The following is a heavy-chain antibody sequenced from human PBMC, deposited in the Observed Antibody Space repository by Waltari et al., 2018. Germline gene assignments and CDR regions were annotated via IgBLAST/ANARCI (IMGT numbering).Heavy chain of an antibody. V-gene: IGHV3-30*02. CDR3: AKWGANYFDY. D-gene: IGHD1-26*01. J-gene: IGHJ4*02. CDR1: GFIFSRYG. Sequence: QVQLVESGGGVVQPGGSLRLSCAASGFIFSRYGMHWVRQAPGKGLEWVAFIRYDGSNKYYADSVKGRFTISRDKSKNTLFLQMNSLRAEDTAVYYCAKWGANYFDYWGQGTLVTVSS. CDR2: IRYDGSNK.